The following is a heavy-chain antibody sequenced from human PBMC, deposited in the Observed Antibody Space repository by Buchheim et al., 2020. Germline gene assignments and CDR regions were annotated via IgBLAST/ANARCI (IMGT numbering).Heavy chain of an antibody. CDR3: ARVPKHTAAGAPGYFQH. Sequence: QVQLVESGGGVVQPGRSLRLSCAASGFTFSSYAMHWVRQAPGKGLEWVAVISYDGSNKYYADSVKGRFTISSDNSKNTLYLQMNSLRAEDTAVYYCARVPKHTAAGAPGYFQHWGQGTL. D-gene: IGHD6-13*01. V-gene: IGHV3-30-3*01. J-gene: IGHJ1*01. CDR1: GFTFSSYA. CDR2: ISYDGSNK.